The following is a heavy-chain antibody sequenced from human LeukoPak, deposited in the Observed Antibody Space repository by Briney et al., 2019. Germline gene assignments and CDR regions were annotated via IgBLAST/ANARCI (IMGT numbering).Heavy chain of an antibody. J-gene: IGHJ4*02. D-gene: IGHD5-24*01. CDR3: ARDLGSRDGYNPPNLFDD. CDR2: IIPIFGTT. V-gene: IGHV1-69*13. Sequence: ASVKVSCKASGYTFTSYDIDWVRQAPGQGLEWMGGIIPIFGTTNYAQKFQGRVTITADDSTSTAYMEVNSLRSEDTAVYYCARDLGSRDGYNPPNLFDDWGQGTLITVSS. CDR1: GYTFTSYD.